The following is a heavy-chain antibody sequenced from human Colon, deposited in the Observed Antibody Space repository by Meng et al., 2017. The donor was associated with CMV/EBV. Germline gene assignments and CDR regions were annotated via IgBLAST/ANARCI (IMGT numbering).Heavy chain of an antibody. V-gene: IGHV3-53*01. D-gene: IGHD2-2*01. Sequence: GGSLRLSCAASGFSVSKNYMSWVRQAPGKGLEWVSVIYGGGTTYYADSVKGRFTISRDNSKNTLFLQMDSLRAEDTAVYYCTRDAGTSTSMDYWGQGTLVTVSS. CDR1: GFSVSKNY. CDR3: TRDAGTSTSMDY. J-gene: IGHJ4*02. CDR2: IYGGGTT.